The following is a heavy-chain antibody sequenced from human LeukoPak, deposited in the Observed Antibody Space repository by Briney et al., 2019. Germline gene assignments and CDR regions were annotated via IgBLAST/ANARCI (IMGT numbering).Heavy chain of an antibody. CDR2: ISYDGSNK. J-gene: IGHJ6*02. V-gene: IGHV3-30*18. CDR3: AKGGAAASYYYYGMDV. D-gene: IGHD6-13*01. Sequence: PGRSLRLSCAASGFTFSNYGMHWVRQAPGKGLEWGAVISYDGSNKYYADSVRGRFTISRDNSKNTLYLQMNSLRAEDTAVYYCAKGGAAASYYYYGMDVGGQGTTVTVS. CDR1: GFTFSNYG.